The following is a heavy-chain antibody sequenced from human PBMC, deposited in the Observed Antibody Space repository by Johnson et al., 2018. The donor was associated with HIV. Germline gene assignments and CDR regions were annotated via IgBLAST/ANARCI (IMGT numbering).Heavy chain of an antibody. CDR3: ARGCRDGYTCDAFDV. D-gene: IGHD5-24*01. CDR1: GFTVSSNY. CDR2: INSGGST. Sequence: VQLVESGGGLVQPGGSLRLSCAASGFTVSSNYMSWVRQGPGKGLEWVSVINSGGSTYYADSVKGRFTISRDNSKNTRYLQMNSLRAEDTAVYFCARGCRDGYTCDAFDVWGQGTMVTVSS. V-gene: IGHV3-66*01. J-gene: IGHJ3*01.